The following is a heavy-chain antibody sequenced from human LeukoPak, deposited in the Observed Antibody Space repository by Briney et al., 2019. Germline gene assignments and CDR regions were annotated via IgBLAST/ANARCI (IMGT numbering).Heavy chain of an antibody. Sequence: GASVKVSCKASGGTFSSYAISWVRQAPGQGLEWMGGIIPIFGTANYAQKFQGRVTITADESTSTAYMELSSLRSEDTAVYYCARDPPYYGSGSSGRRYYYYYMDVWGKGTTVTVSS. CDR1: GGTFSSYA. J-gene: IGHJ6*03. V-gene: IGHV1-69*13. CDR2: IIPIFGTA. D-gene: IGHD3-10*01. CDR3: ARDPPYYGSGSSGRRYYYYYMDV.